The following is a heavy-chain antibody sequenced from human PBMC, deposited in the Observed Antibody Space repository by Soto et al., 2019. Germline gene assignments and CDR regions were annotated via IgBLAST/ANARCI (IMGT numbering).Heavy chain of an antibody. CDR3: ARGCSSGYCGSSDFDY. D-gene: IGHD3-22*01. V-gene: IGHV3-74*01. CDR1: GFTFSSYW. J-gene: IGHJ4*02. CDR2: INSDGSST. Sequence: PGGSLRLSCAASGFTFSSYWMHWVRQAPGKGLVWVSRINSDGSSTSYADSAKGRFTISRDNAKNTLYLQMNSLRAEDTAVYYCARGCSSGYCGSSDFDYWGQGTLVTVSS.